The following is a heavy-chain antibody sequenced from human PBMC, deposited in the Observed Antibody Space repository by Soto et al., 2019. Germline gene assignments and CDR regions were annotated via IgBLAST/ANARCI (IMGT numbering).Heavy chain of an antibody. Sequence: PGGSLRLSCAASGFTFSNYAMTWVRQAPGKGLEWVSGLSGSGGSIYYADSVKGRFTISRDNSMNTLYLQMKTLRAEDTAVYYCAKVSSSWYAGFFDLWGQGTPVTVSS. V-gene: IGHV3-23*01. CDR2: LSGSGGSI. J-gene: IGHJ4*02. D-gene: IGHD6-13*01. CDR3: AKVSSSWYAGFFDL. CDR1: GFTFSNYA.